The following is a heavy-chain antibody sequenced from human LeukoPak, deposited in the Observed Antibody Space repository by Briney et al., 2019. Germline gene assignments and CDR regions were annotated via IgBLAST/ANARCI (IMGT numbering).Heavy chain of an antibody. J-gene: IGHJ6*03. CDR2: MNPNSGNT. CDR3: ARVYRTDFYYYMDV. D-gene: IGHD4-11*01. CDR1: GYTFTSYD. Sequence: GASVKVSCKASGYTFTSYDINWVRQATGQGLEWMGWMNPNSGNTGYAQKFQGRVTMTRNTSISTAYMELSSLRSEDTAVYYCARVYRTDFYYYMDVWGKGTTVTVSS. V-gene: IGHV1-8*01.